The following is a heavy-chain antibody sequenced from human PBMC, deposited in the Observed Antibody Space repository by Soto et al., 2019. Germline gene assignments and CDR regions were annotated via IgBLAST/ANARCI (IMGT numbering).Heavy chain of an antibody. V-gene: IGHV1-8*01. Sequence: SVKVSCKASGYTFTNNDVTWVRQATGQGLEWMGWMNPGSGDTGYAQKFQGRVTMTRDISIATAYMELSSLRSEDTAIYYCARMASFGSLNWFDPWGQGTLVTVSA. CDR1: GYTFTNND. J-gene: IGHJ5*01. D-gene: IGHD5-18*01. CDR3: ARMASFGSLNWFDP. CDR2: MNPGSGDT.